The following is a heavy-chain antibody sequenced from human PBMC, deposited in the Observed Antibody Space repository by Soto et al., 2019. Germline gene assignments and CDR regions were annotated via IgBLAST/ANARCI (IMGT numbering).Heavy chain of an antibody. D-gene: IGHD5-18*01. CDR2: IYYSGST. J-gene: IGHJ4*02. Sequence: PSETLSLPNTVAWGTIRSYYWSWIRKPPGKGLEWIGYIYYSGSTNYNPSLKSRVTISVDTSKNQFSLKLSSVTAADTAVYYCARTLYSYGPRFDYWGQGTLVTVSS. CDR1: WGTIRSYY. CDR3: ARTLYSYGPRFDY. V-gene: IGHV4-59*01.